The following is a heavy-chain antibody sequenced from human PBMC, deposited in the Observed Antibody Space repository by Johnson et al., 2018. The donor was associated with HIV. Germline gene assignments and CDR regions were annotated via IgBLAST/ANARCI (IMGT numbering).Heavy chain of an antibody. V-gene: IGHV3-23*04. Sequence: MLLVESGGGVVRPGGSLRLSCAASGFTFDDYGMSWVRHAPGKGLEWVSVLSGTGGRQYYADSVKGRLTIARDNSKNTLYLQMNSLRAEDTAGYYRARGGRAHYGGNFGAFDIWGQGTMVTVSS. CDR1: GFTFDDYG. J-gene: IGHJ3*02. D-gene: IGHD4-23*01. CDR3: ARGGRAHYGGNFGAFDI. CDR2: LSGTGGRQ.